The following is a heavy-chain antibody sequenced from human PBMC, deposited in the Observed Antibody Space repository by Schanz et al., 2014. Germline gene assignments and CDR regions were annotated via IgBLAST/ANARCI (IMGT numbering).Heavy chain of an antibody. CDR3: AKGRGGTSSEGLDQYYGMDV. CDR1: RFTFSNYW. D-gene: IGHD6-6*01. CDR2: INNDGSQK. V-gene: IGHV3-7*01. J-gene: IGHJ6*02. Sequence: DVQLVESGGGLVQPGGSLRLACAASRFTFSNYWVGWVRQAPGKGLESVASINNDGSQKFYVDSVKGRFAVSRDNPKNSLYLQMNSLRGEDTAVYFCAKGRGGTSSEGLDQYYGMDVWGQGTTVTVSS.